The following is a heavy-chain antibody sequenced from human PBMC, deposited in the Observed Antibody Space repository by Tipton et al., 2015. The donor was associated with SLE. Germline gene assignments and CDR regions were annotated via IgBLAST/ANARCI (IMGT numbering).Heavy chain of an antibody. V-gene: IGHV4-59*06. CDR2: IYYSGST. Sequence: TLSLTCTVSGGSITSHYWSWIRQHPGKGLEWIGYIYYSGSTYYNPSLKSRVTISVDTSKNQFSLKLSSVTAADTAVYYCAINGDSDAFDIWGQGTMVTVSS. J-gene: IGHJ3*02. CDR3: AINGDSDAFDI. D-gene: IGHD4-17*01. CDR1: GGSITSHY.